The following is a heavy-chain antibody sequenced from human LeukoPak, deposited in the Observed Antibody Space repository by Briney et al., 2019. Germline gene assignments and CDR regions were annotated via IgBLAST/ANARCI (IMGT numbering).Heavy chain of an antibody. Sequence: SVRVSCKASGGTFSSYAISWVRQAPGQGLEWMGGIIPIFGTANYAQKFQGRVTITTDESTSTAYMELSSLRSEDTAVYYCARDSLGYDFWSGYERFDYYYYYMDVWGKGTTVTVYS. CDR1: GGTFSSYA. CDR2: IIPIFGTA. D-gene: IGHD3-3*01. V-gene: IGHV1-69*05. CDR3: ARDSLGYDFWSGYERFDYYYYYMDV. J-gene: IGHJ6*03.